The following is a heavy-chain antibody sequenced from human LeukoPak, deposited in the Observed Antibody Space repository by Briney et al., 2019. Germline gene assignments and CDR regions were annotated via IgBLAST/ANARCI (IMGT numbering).Heavy chain of an antibody. D-gene: IGHD2-15*01. V-gene: IGHV1-2*02. CDR1: GYTLTSFY. CDR2: LNPHSGGT. Sequence: ASVKVSCEASGYTLTSFYIYWVRQAPGHGLEWMGRLNPHSGGTNYAQKFQGRVTMTRDTSISTVYIELSTLTSDDTAIYYRERGHRIINCLDVWGQATTVIVSS. J-gene: IGHJ6*02. CDR3: ERGHRIINCLDV.